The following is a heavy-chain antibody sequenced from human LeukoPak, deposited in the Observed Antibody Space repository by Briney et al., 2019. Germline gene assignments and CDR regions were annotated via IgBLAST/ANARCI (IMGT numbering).Heavy chain of an antibody. J-gene: IGHJ4*01. CDR2: ISSSSSTI. CDR1: GFTFSSYS. V-gene: IGHV3-48*01. CDR3: AKDGYYDSSGSPTGYFDY. D-gene: IGHD3-22*01. Sequence: GGSLRLSCAASGFTFSSYSMNWVRQAPGKGLEWVSYISSSSSTIYYADSVKGRFTISRDNAKNSLYLQMNSLRVEDTAVYYCAKDGYYDSSGSPTGYFDYWGQGTLVTVSS.